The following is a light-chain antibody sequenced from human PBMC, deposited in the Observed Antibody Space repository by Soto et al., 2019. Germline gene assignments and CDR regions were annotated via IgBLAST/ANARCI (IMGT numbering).Light chain of an antibody. CDR1: SSDVGAYNY. V-gene: IGLV2-14*01. CDR2: EVS. Sequence: QSALTQPASVSGSPGQSITISCTGTSSDVGAYNYVSWYQHHPGKAPKLMIYEVSNRPSGVSNRFSGSKSGNTASLTISGLQAEDEADYFCCSYTTSSMWVFGGRTQLTVL. J-gene: IGLJ3*02. CDR3: CSYTTSSMWV.